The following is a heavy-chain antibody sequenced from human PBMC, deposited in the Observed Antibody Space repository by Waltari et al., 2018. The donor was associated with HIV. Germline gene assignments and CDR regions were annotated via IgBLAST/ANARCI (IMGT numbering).Heavy chain of an antibody. J-gene: IGHJ6*02. V-gene: IGHV1-8*02. Sequence: QVQLVQSGAEVKQAGASGKVSCTASGDSANSYDVKWGGTDSRHWLVWIGWMNPKSGNTDYAERFQGRVTMTRDSSITTASLELSGLTSDDTAVYYCARGISSGNYGVNFFYGLDVWGQGTTVTVSS. D-gene: IGHD3-22*01. CDR3: ARGISSGNYGVNFFYGLDV. CDR2: MNPKSGNT. CDR1: GDSANSYD.